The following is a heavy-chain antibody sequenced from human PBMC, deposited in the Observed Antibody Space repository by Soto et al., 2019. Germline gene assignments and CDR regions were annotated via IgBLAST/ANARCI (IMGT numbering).Heavy chain of an antibody. V-gene: IGHV1-18*01. CDR1: GYTFSNYG. D-gene: IGHD6-13*01. CDR2: ISVYKAKT. CDR3: ARDHIIPAVGTLDY. Sequence: QVQLVQSGAEVKKPGASVKVSCKATGYTFSNYGISWVRQVPGQGLEWMGWISVYKAKTNYAQKFQGRVIMTTDTSRGTAYMELRTLRSDDTAVYYCARDHIIPAVGTLDYWGQGTLVIVSS. J-gene: IGHJ4*02.